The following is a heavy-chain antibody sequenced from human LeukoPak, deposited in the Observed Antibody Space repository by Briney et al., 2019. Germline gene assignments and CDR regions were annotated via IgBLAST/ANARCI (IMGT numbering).Heavy chain of an antibody. CDR3: AKDRFSNYYYYYMDV. CDR1: GFTFDDHA. V-gene: IGHV3-9*01. Sequence: GGSLRLSCAASGFTFDDHAMHWVRQAPGKGLERVSGISWNSGSIGYADSVKGRFTISRDDAKNSLYLQMNSLRAEDTALYYCAKDRFSNYYYYYMDVWGKGTTVTVSS. CDR2: ISWNSGSI. D-gene: IGHD3-10*01. J-gene: IGHJ6*03.